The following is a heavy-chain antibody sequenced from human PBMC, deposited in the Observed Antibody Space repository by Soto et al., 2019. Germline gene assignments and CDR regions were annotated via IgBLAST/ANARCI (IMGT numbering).Heavy chain of an antibody. CDR3: ARDAGFGY. CDR2: IIPILGIA. V-gene: IGHV1-69*08. CDR1: GGTFSSYT. Sequence: QVKLVQSGDEVNKPGSSVKVTCKAPGGTFSSYTISWVRQAHGQGLGWMGRIIPILGIANYAQKCKGRVTITADKSTSTAYMELSSLRSEDTAVYYCARDAGFGYWGQGTLVTVSS. J-gene: IGHJ4*02.